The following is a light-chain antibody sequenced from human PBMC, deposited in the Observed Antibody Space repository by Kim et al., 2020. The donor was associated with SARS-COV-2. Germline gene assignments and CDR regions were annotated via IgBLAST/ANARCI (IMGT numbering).Light chain of an antibody. CDR2: AAS. CDR1: QDISSW. J-gene: IGKJ2*01. CDR3: QQAIRFPYA. Sequence: SASVGDRVTISCRASQDISSWLAWYQQKPGKAPKLLIYAASSVQDGVPSRFSGGGSGTDFTLTITSLEPEDFATYLCQQAIRFPYAFGQGTKLEI. V-gene: IGKV1-12*01.